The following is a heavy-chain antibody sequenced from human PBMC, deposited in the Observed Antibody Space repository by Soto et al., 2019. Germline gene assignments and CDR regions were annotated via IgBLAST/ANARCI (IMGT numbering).Heavy chain of an antibody. CDR1: GDSVASNSAA. D-gene: IGHD3-10*01. CDR3: ARERGVLSEAFEI. CDR2: TYYRSKWYN. J-gene: IGHJ3*02. V-gene: IGHV6-1*01. Sequence: QVQLQQSGPGLVKPSQTLSLTCAISGDSVASNSAAWNWLRQSPSRGLEWLGRTYYRSKWYNDDVVSVKSRITINPDTSQNQYSLQLNSVTPEDTAVYYCARERGVLSEAFEIWGQGTVVTVSS.